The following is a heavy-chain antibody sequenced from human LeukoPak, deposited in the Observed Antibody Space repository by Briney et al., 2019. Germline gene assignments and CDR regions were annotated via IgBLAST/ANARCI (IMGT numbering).Heavy chain of an antibody. CDR1: GFTFSSYA. D-gene: IGHD3-10*01. Sequence: GGSLRLSCAASGFTFSSYAMSWVRQAPGKGLEWVSAISGSGGSTYYADSVKGRFSIYRDNSKNTLYLQMNSLRAEDTAVYYCAKSVVRGFHCADYWGQGTLVTVSS. CDR3: AKSVVRGFHCADY. J-gene: IGHJ4*02. V-gene: IGHV3-23*01. CDR2: ISGSGGST.